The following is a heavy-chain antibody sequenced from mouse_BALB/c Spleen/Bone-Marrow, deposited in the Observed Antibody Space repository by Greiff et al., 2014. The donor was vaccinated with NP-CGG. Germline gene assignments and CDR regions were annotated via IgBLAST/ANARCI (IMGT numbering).Heavy chain of an antibody. V-gene: IGHV1-84*02. CDR3: TKVVRDAMAY. CDR1: GYSFTDYI. Sequence: VQLQQSGPELVKPGASVKISCKASGYSFTDYIIDWVKQRPGQGLEWIGYIYPGSGSTNYNEKFKGKATLTVDTSSNTAYMQLSEVTSEDAAEYCSTKVVRDAMAYWGQGTSVTVSA. J-gene: IGHJ4*01. CDR2: IYPGSGST. D-gene: IGHD1-1*01.